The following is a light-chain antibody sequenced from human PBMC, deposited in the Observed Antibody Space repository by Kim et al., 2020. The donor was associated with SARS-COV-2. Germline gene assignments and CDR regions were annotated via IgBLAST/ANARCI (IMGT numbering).Light chain of an antibody. V-gene: IGLV3-19*01. CDR2: GQY. Sequence: SSELTQDPAVSVALGQTVKITCQGDSLRTYYASWYQQKPGQAPVLVIFGQYNRPSGIPDRVSGSSSGNTASLTITGAQAEDEADYYCNSRDRGLNHVVFGGGTQLTVL. J-gene: IGLJ2*01. CDR3: NSRDRGLNHVV. CDR1: SLRTYY.